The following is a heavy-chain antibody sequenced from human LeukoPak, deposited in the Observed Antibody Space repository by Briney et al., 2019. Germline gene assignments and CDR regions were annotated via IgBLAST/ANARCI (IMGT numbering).Heavy chain of an antibody. Sequence: PGRSLRLSCAASGFTFREYAMSWVRQAPWKGLEWLSVISESGGSTYYVDSVKGRFTISRDNSKNTLYLQINSLRAEDTAVYYCAETPVGSHDYYDSSEEGHYFDYWGQGTLVTVSS. CDR3: AETPVGSHDYYDSSEEGHYFDY. J-gene: IGHJ4*02. D-gene: IGHD3-22*01. V-gene: IGHV3-23*01. CDR2: ISESGGST. CDR1: GFTFREYA.